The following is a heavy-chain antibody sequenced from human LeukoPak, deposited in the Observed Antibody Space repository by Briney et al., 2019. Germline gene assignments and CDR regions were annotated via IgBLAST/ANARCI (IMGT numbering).Heavy chain of an antibody. J-gene: IGHJ4*02. CDR2: IYYSGST. CDR3: ARHGDCSSTSCYLWGGFDY. D-gene: IGHD2-2*01. V-gene: IGHV4-39*01. Sequence: KSSETLSLTCTVSGGSITNSYYWGWIRQPPGKGLEWIGSIYYSGSTYYNPSLKSRVTISVDTSKNQFSLKLSSVTAADTAVYYCARHGDCSSTSCYLWGGFDYWGQGTLVTVSS. CDR1: GGSITNSYY.